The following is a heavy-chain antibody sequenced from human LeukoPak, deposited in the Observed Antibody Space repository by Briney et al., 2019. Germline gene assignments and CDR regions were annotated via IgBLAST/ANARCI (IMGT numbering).Heavy chain of an antibody. CDR2: IIPILGIA. J-gene: IGHJ6*02. CDR3: ARDPRLVIIVDYYYGMDV. V-gene: IGHV1-69*04. Sequence: GSSVKVSCKASGGTFSSYAISWVRQAPGQGLEWMGRIIPILGIANYAQKFQGRVTITADKSTSTAYMELRSLRSDDTAVYYCARDPRLVIIVDYYYGMDVWGQGTTVTVSS. CDR1: GGTFSSYA. D-gene: IGHD3-9*01.